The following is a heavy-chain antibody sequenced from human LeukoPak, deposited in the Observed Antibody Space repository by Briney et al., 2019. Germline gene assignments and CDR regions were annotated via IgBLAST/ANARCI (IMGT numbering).Heavy chain of an antibody. V-gene: IGHV3-23*01. CDR3: GRDGGYCSSTTCPRAMDV. CDR2: ISGSGGGT. J-gene: IGHJ6*03. D-gene: IGHD2-2*01. Sequence: GGSLRLSCAASGFTFSSYAMNWVRQAPGKGLEWVSGISGSGGGTYYADSVKGRFTISRDNSKNTLYLQMNSLRAEDTAVYYCGRDGGYCSSTTCPRAMDVWGKGTTVTVSS. CDR1: GFTFSSYA.